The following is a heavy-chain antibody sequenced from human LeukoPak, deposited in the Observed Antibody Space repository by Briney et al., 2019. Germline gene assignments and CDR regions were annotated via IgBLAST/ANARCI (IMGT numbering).Heavy chain of an antibody. CDR1: GDSVSSNSAA. Sequence: PSQTLSLTCAISGDSVSSNSAAWNWIRQSPSRGLEWLGRTYYRSKLYNDYAVSVKSRITINPDTSKNQFSLQLNSVTPEDTAVYYCARAQDIVVVVAAISAFDIWGQGTMVTVSS. J-gene: IGHJ3*02. CDR2: TYYRSKLYN. D-gene: IGHD2-15*01. V-gene: IGHV6-1*01. CDR3: ARAQDIVVVVAAISAFDI.